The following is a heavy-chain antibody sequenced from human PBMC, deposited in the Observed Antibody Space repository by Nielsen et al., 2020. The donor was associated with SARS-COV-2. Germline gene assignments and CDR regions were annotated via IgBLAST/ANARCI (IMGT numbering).Heavy chain of an antibody. J-gene: IGHJ4*02. V-gene: IGHV3-30*18. D-gene: IGHD5-12*01. Sequence: GESLKISCAASGFTFSSYGMHWVRQAPGKGLEWVAVISYDGSNKYYADSVKGRFTISRDNSKNTLYLQMNGLRAEDTAVYYCAKDLIVATIIGGPFDYWGQGTLVTVSS. CDR2: ISYDGSNK. CDR1: GFTFSSYG. CDR3: AKDLIVATIIGGPFDY.